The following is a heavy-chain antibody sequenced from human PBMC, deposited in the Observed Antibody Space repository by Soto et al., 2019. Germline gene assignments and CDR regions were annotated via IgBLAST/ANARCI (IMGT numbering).Heavy chain of an antibody. CDR1: GGTFSSYA. Sequence: SVKVSCKASGGTFSSYAISWVRQAPGQGLEWMGGIIPIFGTANYAQKFQGRVTITADKSTSTAYMELSSLRSEDTAVYYCARDQIEAAAGIRYYYGMDVWGQGTTVTVSS. V-gene: IGHV1-69*06. CDR2: IIPIFGTA. D-gene: IGHD6-13*01. J-gene: IGHJ6*02. CDR3: ARDQIEAAAGIRYYYGMDV.